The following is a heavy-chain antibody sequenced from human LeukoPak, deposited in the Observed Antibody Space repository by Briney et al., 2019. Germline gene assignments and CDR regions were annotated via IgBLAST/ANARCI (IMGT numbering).Heavy chain of an antibody. J-gene: IGHJ3*02. D-gene: IGHD6-13*01. V-gene: IGHV3-23*01. CDR3: AKDLTSAAAGPDAFNI. CDR1: GFTFSSYA. Sequence: GGSLRLSCAASGFTFSSYAMSWVRQAPGKGLEWVSAISGGGGSTYYADSVKGRFTISRDNSKNTLYLQMNSLRAEDTAVYYCAKDLTSAAAGPDAFNIWGQGTMVTVSS. CDR2: ISGGGGST.